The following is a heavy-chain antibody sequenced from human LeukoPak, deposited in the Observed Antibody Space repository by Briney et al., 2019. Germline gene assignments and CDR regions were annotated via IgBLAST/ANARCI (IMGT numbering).Heavy chain of an antibody. V-gene: IGHV1-69*05. CDR1: GGTFSSYA. J-gene: IGHJ4*02. CDR3: AREGMVAQNYFDY. D-gene: IGHD1-26*01. Sequence: SVEVSCKASGGTFSSYAISWVRQAPGQGLEWMGRIIPIFGTANYAQKFQGRVTITTDESTSTAYMELSSLSPEDTAVYYCAREGMVAQNYFDYWGQGTLVTVSS. CDR2: IIPIFGTA.